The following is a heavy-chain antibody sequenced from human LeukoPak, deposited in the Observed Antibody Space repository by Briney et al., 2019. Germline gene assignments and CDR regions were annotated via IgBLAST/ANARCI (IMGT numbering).Heavy chain of an antibody. CDR2: ISSSSNYI. J-gene: IGHJ4*02. CDR3: AKADGDKPFDY. Sequence: PGGSLRLSCAASGFTFSSYSMNWVRQAPGKGLEWVSSISSSSNYIYYADSVKGRFTISRDNAKNSVYLQMNSLRAVDTAVYYCAKADGDKPFDYWGQGTLVTVSS. V-gene: IGHV3-21*01. CDR1: GFTFSSYS. D-gene: IGHD4-17*01.